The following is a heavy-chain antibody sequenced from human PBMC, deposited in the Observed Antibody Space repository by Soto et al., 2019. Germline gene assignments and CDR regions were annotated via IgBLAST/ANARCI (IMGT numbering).Heavy chain of an antibody. Sequence: EVQLVQSGAEVKKPGESLKISCKGSGYSFTSYWIGWVRQMPGKGLEWMGIIYPGDSDTRYSRSFQVKVTISADKSISDASLLWSSLKASYTAMYYCARTSAAGKYYSGMDVWGQGTTVSVSS. CDR3: ARTSAAGKYYSGMDV. J-gene: IGHJ6*02. CDR1: GYSFTSYW. D-gene: IGHD6-13*01. V-gene: IGHV5-51*01. CDR2: IYPGDSDT.